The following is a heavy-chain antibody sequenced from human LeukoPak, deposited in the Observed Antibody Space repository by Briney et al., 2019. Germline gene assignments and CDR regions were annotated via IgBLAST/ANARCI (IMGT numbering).Heavy chain of an antibody. D-gene: IGHD3-22*01. CDR3: ARLRRGGYWVDY. J-gene: IGHJ4*02. CDR1: GFTFSSYS. CDR2: ISSSSSYI. V-gene: IGHV3-21*01. Sequence: GGSLRLSCAASGFTFSSYSMNWVRQAPGKGLEWVSSISSSSSYIYYADSAKGRFTISRDNAKNSLYLQMNSLRAEDTAVYYCARLRRGGYWVDYWGQGTLVTVSS.